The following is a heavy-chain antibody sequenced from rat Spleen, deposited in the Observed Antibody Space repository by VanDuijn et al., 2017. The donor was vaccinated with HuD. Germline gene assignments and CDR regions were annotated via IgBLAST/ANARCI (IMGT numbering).Heavy chain of an antibody. J-gene: IGHJ3*01. CDR1: GFTFSDYY. D-gene: IGHD4-3*01. CDR3: SSLSGYASNWFAY. CDR2: ISYEGSST. Sequence: EVQLVESGGGLVQPGRSLKLSCAASGFTFSDYYMAWVRQAPKKGLEWVASISYEGSSTYYGDSVKGRFTISRDNPRSTLYLQMNSLRSEDTATYYRSSLSGYASNWFAYWGKGTMVTVSS. V-gene: IGHV5-22*01.